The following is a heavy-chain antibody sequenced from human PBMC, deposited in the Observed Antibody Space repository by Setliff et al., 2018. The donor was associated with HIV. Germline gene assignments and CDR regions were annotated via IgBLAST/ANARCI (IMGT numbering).Heavy chain of an antibody. V-gene: IGHV4-34*01. CDR1: GGSISSYY. J-gene: IGHJ4*02. CDR3: ARGRHIEATIPLDH. D-gene: IGHD5-12*01. Sequence: SETLSLTCTVSGGSISSYYWSWIRQPPGKGLEWIGEINHSGSTNYNPSLKSRVTISVDTSKNQFSLKLTSVTAADSAIYYCARGRHIEATIPLDHWGQGTLVTVSS. CDR2: INHSGST.